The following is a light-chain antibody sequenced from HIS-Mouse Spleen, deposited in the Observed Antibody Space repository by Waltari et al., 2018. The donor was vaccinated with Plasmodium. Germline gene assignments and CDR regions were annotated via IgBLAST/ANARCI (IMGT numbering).Light chain of an antibody. CDR2: GES. J-gene: IGKJ3*01. Sequence: EIVMTQSPATLSVSPGERATLSCRARQSVSSNLAWYQQKPGQAPRLLIYGESTRATGIPARFSGSGSGTEFTLTISSLQSEDFAVYYCQQYNNWSFTFGPGTKVDIK. CDR3: QQYNNWSFT. CDR1: QSVSSN. V-gene: IGKV3-15*01.